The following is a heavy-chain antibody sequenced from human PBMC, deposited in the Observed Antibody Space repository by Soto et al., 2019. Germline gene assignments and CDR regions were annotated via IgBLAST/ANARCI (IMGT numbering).Heavy chain of an antibody. J-gene: IGHJ6*02. CDR1: GLTFSSYA. Sequence: PGGSLRLSCAASGLTFSSYAMSWVRQAPGKGLEWVSAISGSGGSTYYADSVKGRFTISRDNSKNTLYLQMNSLRAEDTAVYYCAKDPRPYDFWSGYYYYYYGMDVWGQGTTVTVSS. CDR3: AKDPRPYDFWSGYYYYYYGMDV. V-gene: IGHV3-23*01. D-gene: IGHD3-3*01. CDR2: ISGSGGST.